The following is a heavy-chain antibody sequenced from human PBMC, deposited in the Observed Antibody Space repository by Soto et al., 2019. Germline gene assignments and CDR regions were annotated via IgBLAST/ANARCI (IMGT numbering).Heavy chain of an antibody. V-gene: IGHV1-18*01. Sequence: SVKGSCKASGYTLTTYAITWVRQAPGQGLEWMGWISAHNGYTNYAQRLQDRVTMTTDTSTGTAYMELRSLRSDDTAVYYCARGGDCSGCACYHYYVMAVRGQGTTVTVS. D-gene: IGHD2-15*01. CDR3: ARGGDCSGCACYHYYVMAV. J-gene: IGHJ6*02. CDR1: GYTLTTYA. CDR2: ISAHNGYT.